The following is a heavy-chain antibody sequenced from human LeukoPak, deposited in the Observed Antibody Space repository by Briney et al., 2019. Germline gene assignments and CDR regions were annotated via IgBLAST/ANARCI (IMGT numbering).Heavy chain of an antibody. CDR2: ISGSGGST. CDR3: AKVKVSGSSWYDY. CDR1: GFTFSSYA. J-gene: IGHJ4*02. V-gene: IGHV3-23*01. D-gene: IGHD6-13*01. Sequence: GGSLRLSCAASGFTFSSYAMSWVRQAPGKGLEWVSAISGSGGSTYYADSVKGRITISRDNSKNTLYLQMNSLRAEDTAVYYCAKVKVSGSSWYDYWGQGTLVTVSS.